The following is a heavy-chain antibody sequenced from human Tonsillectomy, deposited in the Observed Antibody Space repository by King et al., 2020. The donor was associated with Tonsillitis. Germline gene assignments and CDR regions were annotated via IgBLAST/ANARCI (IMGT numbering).Heavy chain of an antibody. V-gene: IGHV4-59*08. D-gene: IGHD3-10*01. CDR2: IYYSGST. CDR1: GGSISSYY. Sequence: QLQESGPGLVKPSETLSLTCTVSGGSISSYYWSWIRRPPGKGLEWIGYIYYSGSTNYNPSLKSRVTISVDTSKNQFSLKLSSVTAADTAVYYCARQGDYYGSGSYGYYMDVWGKGTTVTVSS. CDR3: ARQGDYYGSGSYGYYMDV. J-gene: IGHJ6*03.